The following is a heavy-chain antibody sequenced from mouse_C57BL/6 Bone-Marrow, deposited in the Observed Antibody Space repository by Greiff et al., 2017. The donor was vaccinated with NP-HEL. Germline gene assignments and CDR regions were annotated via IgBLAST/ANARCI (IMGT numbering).Heavy chain of an antibody. CDR1: GFTFSDYY. CDR2: ISNGGGST. D-gene: IGHD1-1*01. V-gene: IGHV5-12*01. CDR3: ARRDDYGSSHWYFDV. J-gene: IGHJ1*03. Sequence: EVKVVESGGGLVQPGGSLKLSCAASGFTFSDYYMYWVRQTPEKRLEWVAYISNGGGSTYYPDTVKGRFTISRDNAKNTLYLQMSRLKSEDTAMYYCARRDDYGSSHWYFDVWGTGTTVTVSS.